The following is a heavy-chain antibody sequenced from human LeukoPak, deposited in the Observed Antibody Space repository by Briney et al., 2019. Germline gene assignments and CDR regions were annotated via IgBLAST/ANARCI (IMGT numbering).Heavy chain of an antibody. CDR2: IKQDGSEE. J-gene: IGHJ6*02. Sequence: SGGSLRLSCAASGFIFSSYWMSWVRQAPGKGLEWVANIKQDGSEEVYVDSVKGRFTISRDNAKNSLFLQMNTLRAEDTAVYYCARDPYSSTWSYGMDVWGQGTTVTVSS. V-gene: IGHV3-7*05. CDR3: ARDPYSSTWSYGMDV. CDR1: GFIFSSYW. D-gene: IGHD6-6*01.